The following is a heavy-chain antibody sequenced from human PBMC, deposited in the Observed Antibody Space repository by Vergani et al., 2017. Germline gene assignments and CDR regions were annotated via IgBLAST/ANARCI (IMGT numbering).Heavy chain of an antibody. D-gene: IGHD4-17*01. CDR3: ATPQTVTTGGMEV. V-gene: IGHV1-69-2*01. CDR1: GYTFTDHY. J-gene: IGHJ6*02. CDR2: VDPEDGET. Sequence: EVQLVQSGAEVKKPGATMKISCKVSGYTFTDHYMHWVKQAPGKGLEWMGLVDPEDGETIYAEKFKGRVTIAADTSTDTAHLELSSLRSEDTAVYYCATPQTVTTGGMEVWGQVTTVIVCS.